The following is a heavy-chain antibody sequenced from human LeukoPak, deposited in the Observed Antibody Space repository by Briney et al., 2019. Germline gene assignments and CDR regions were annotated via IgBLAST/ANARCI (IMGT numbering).Heavy chain of an antibody. CDR2: IYTSGST. D-gene: IGHD1-26*01. J-gene: IGHJ4*02. Sequence: SETLSLTCTVSGGTISSYYWSWIRQPAGKGLEWIGRIYTSGSTNYNPPLKSRVTMSVDTSKNQFSLKLSSVTAADTAVYYCARDRYGSSLWSFDYWGQGTLVTVSS. CDR1: GGTISSYY. V-gene: IGHV4-4*07. CDR3: ARDRYGSSLWSFDY.